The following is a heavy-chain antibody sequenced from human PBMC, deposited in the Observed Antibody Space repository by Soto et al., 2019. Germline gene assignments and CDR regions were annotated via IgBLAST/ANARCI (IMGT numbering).Heavy chain of an antibody. CDR3: ARGGSYYYDTSGYYPY. V-gene: IGHV3-23*01. Sequence: EVQLLESGGGLVQPGGSLRLSCAASGFTFSSYAMSWVRQAPGKGLEWVSGISGSGGSSYYADSVKGRFTISRDHSKNTLYLQMNSLRAEDTAIYYCARGGSYYYDTSGYYPYWGQGTLVTVSS. D-gene: IGHD3-22*01. CDR1: GFTFSSYA. CDR2: ISGSGGSS. J-gene: IGHJ4*02.